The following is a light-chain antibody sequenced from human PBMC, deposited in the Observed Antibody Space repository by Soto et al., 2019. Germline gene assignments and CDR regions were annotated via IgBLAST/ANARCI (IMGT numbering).Light chain of an antibody. V-gene: IGKV3-20*01. Sequence: EIVLTQSPGTLSLSPGERATLSCRASQSVSNNYLAWYQQNPGQAPRLLIYGASSRATGIPDRFSGSGSGTDFTLTISRLEPEDFAVDYCQQYGSSPRTFGQGTKVEIK. CDR2: GAS. CDR1: QSVSNNY. J-gene: IGKJ1*01. CDR3: QQYGSSPRT.